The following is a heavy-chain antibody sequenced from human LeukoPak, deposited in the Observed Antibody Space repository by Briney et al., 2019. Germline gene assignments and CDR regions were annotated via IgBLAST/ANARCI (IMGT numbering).Heavy chain of an antibody. V-gene: IGHV5-51*01. CDR3: ARRKAFIAAPFDY. CDR1: GYSFTSYW. Sequence: LGESLKISCKGSGYSFTSYWIGRVRQMPGKGLEWMGIIYPGDSDTRYSPSFQGQVTISADKSISTAYLQWSSLKASDTAMYYCARRKAFIAAPFDYWGQGTLVTVSS. J-gene: IGHJ4*02. D-gene: IGHD6-6*01. CDR2: IYPGDSDT.